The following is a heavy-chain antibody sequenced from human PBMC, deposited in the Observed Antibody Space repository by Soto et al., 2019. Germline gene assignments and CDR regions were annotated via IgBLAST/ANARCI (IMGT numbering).Heavy chain of an antibody. CDR1: GSTFRTYG. CDR3: ARDESAGSSIGY. V-gene: IGHV3-21*01. Sequence: EVQVVESGEGLVKPGGSLRLSCTASGSTFRTYGMNWVRQAPGKGLEWVSSISNSGDYIYYADSVQGRFTISRDNAKNSLYLQMNSLRAEDTAVYFCARDESAGSSIGYWGQGIPVTVSS. D-gene: IGHD2-2*01. J-gene: IGHJ4*02. CDR2: ISNSGDYI.